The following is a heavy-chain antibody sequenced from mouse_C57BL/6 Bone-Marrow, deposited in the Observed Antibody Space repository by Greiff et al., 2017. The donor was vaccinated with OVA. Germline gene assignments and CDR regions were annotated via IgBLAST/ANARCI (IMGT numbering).Heavy chain of an antibody. Sequence: QVQLQQSGAELVRPGASVKLSCKASGYTFTDYYINWVKQRPGQGLEWIARIYPGSGNTYYNEKFKGKATLTAEKSSSTAYMQLSSLTSEDSAVYFCARPYHHAFAYWGQGTLVTVSA. CDR2: IYPGSGNT. CDR1: GYTFTDYY. J-gene: IGHJ3*01. D-gene: IGHD2-10*01. V-gene: IGHV1-76*01. CDR3: ARPYHHAFAY.